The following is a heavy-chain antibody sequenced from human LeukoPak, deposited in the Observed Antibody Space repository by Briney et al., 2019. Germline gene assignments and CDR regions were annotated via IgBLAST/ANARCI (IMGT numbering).Heavy chain of an antibody. D-gene: IGHD3-10*01. CDR1: GFTFSRYW. CDR2: IKSDGKT. V-gene: IGHV3-74*01. CDR3: ARGVYGNFDS. J-gene: IGHJ4*02. Sequence: PGGSLRLSCEASGFTFSRYWMHWVRQAPGKGLVWVSRIKSDGKTNYADSVKGRFTISRDNAKNTVSLQMDSLRAEDTGVYYCARGVYGNFDSWGQGILVTVSS.